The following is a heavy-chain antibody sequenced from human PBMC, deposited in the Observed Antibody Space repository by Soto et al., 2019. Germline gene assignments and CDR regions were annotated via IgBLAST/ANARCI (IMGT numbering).Heavy chain of an antibody. CDR3: AKGAAAGYYYYYSGMDV. CDR1: GFTFSSYG. Sequence: GGSLRLSCAASGFTFSSYGMHLVRQAPGKGLEWVAVISYDGSNKYYADSVKGRFTISRDNSKNTLYLQMNSLRAEDTAVYYCAKGAAAGYYYYYSGMDVWAQRTTVTVSS. D-gene: IGHD6-13*01. V-gene: IGHV3-30*18. J-gene: IGHJ6*02. CDR2: ISYDGSNK.